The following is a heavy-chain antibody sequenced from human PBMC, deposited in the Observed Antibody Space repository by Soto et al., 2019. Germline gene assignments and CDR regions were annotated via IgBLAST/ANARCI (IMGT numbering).Heavy chain of an antibody. CDR2: MNPNSGNT. J-gene: IGHJ4*02. D-gene: IGHD3-3*01. CDR1: GYTFTSYD. CDR3: ARDDFWSGYSLH. Sequence: ASVKVSCKASGYTFTSYDINWVRQATGQGLEWMGWMNPNSGNTGYAQKFQGRVTMTRNTSISTAYMELSSLRSEDTAVYYCARDDFWSGYSLHWGRGTLVTVSS. V-gene: IGHV1-8*01.